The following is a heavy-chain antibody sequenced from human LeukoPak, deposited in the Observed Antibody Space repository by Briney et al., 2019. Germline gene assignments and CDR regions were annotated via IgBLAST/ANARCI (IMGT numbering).Heavy chain of an antibody. D-gene: IGHD6-19*01. CDR3: ARSGATSGWSYFFDI. CDR1: DDSINRHH. J-gene: IGHJ4*02. CDR2: IYKSGFT. V-gene: IGHV4-59*11. Sequence: PSETLSLTCTVSDDSINRHHWNWLRQSPGKGLEWIGYIYKSGFTNYNHSLKNRVTMSLDTSKNRVSLKLTSVTAADTAVYYCARSGATSGWSYFFDIWGQGTRVAVSS.